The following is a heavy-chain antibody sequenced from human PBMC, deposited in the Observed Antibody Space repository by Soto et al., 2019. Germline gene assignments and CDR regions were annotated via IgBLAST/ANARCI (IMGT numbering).Heavy chain of an antibody. V-gene: IGHV3-23*01. J-gene: IGHJ4*02. CDR1: GFTFSSYA. CDR3: AKVRRFGELRSLY. CDR2: IGVSGDTT. Sequence: EVQLLESGGGLVQPGGSLRLSCAASGFTFSSYAMSWVRQAPGKGLEWVSAIGVSGDTTYYADSVKGRFSISRDNSKNTLHPRTRSLRAEETAVYYCAKVRRFGELRSLYWGQGTLVTVSS. D-gene: IGHD3-10*01.